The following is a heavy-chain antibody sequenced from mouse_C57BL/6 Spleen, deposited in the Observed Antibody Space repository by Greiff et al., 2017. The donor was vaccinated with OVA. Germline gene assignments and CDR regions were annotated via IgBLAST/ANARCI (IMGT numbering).Heavy chain of an antibody. CDR3: AREDGDYFDY. D-gene: IGHD2-3*01. CDR1: GYTFTSYW. J-gene: IGHJ2*01. CDR2: IHPNRGST. V-gene: IGHV1-64*01. Sequence: QVQLQQPGAELVKPGASVKLSCKASGYTFTSYWMHWVKQRPGQGLEWIGMIHPNRGSTNYNEKFKSKATLTVDKSSSTAYMQLSRLTSEDSAVYYCAREDGDYFDYWGQGTTLTVSS.